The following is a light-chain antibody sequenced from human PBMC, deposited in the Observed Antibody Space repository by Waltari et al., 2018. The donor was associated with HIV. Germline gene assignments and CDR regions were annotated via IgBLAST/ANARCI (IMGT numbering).Light chain of an antibody. Sequence: DIVMTQSPDSLAVSLGERATINCKSSQSVLYSSNNKNHIGWYQQKPGRPPRLLIYWASTRESGVPDRFSGSGSGTDFTLTISSLQAEDVAVYYCQQYYSSPWNFGPGTKVDIK. V-gene: IGKV4-1*01. CDR3: QQYYSSPWN. J-gene: IGKJ3*01. CDR1: QSVLYSSNNKNH. CDR2: WAS.